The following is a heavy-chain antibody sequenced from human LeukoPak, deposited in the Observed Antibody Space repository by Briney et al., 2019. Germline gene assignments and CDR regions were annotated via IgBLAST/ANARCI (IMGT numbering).Heavy chain of an antibody. V-gene: IGHV3-7*04. J-gene: IGHJ4*02. CDR1: GFTFSIYW. D-gene: IGHD6-13*01. CDR3: ARAHSSSFDY. CDR2: IKEDGSEK. Sequence: GGSLRLSCAASGFTFSIYWMSWVRLAPGKGLEWVANIKEDGSEKYYVDSVKGRFIISRDNAKNSLYLQMNSLRAEDTAVYYCARAHSSSFDYWGQGTLVTVSS.